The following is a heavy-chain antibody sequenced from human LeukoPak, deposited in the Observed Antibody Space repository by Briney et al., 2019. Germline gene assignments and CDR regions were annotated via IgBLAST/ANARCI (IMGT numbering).Heavy chain of an antibody. Sequence: GGSLRLSCAASGFTFSSYSMNWVRQAPGKGLEWVSSISSSSSYIYYADSVKGRFTISRDNAKNSLYLQMNSLRAEDTAVYYCARETYYYDSSGYLPTYFDYWGQGTLVTVSS. CDR2: ISSSSSYI. J-gene: IGHJ4*02. D-gene: IGHD3-22*01. V-gene: IGHV3-21*01. CDR1: GFTFSSYS. CDR3: ARETYYYDSSGYLPTYFDY.